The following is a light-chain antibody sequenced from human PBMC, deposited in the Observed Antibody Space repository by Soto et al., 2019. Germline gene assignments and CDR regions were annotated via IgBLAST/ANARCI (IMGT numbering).Light chain of an antibody. J-gene: IGLJ2*01. Sequence: QSALTQPASVSGSPGQSITISCSGTSSDVGSYNLVSWYQPHPGKAPKLIIFEGSKRPSGVSNRFSGSDSGNTASLTISGLQAEDEADYYCCSYAGSSARVLFGGGTKLTVL. CDR2: EGS. V-gene: IGLV2-23*01. CDR3: CSYAGSSARVL. CDR1: SSDVGSYNL.